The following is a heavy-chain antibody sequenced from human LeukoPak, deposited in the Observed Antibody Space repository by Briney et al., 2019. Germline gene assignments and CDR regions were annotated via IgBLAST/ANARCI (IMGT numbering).Heavy chain of an antibody. J-gene: IGHJ5*02. CDR1: GYSFTSYW. D-gene: IGHD4-17*01. CDR2: IYPGDSDT. Sequence: GESLKISCKGSGYSFTSYWIGWVRQMPGKGLEWMGIIYPGDSDTRYSPSFQGQVTISADKSISTAYLQWSSLKASDTAMYYCAGLKTVTTLVEGIDPWGQGTLVTVSS. V-gene: IGHV5-51*01. CDR3: AGLKTVTTLVEGIDP.